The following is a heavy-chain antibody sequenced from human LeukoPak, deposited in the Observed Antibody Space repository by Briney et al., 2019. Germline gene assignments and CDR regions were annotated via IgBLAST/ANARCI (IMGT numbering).Heavy chain of an antibody. CDR1: GYTFTGYY. J-gene: IGHJ3*02. V-gene: IGHV1-2*02. CDR2: INPNSGGT. D-gene: IGHD2-15*01. CDR3: AREGHCSGGSCYETPTAFDI. Sequence: ASVKVSCKASGYTFTGYYMHWVRQAPRQGLEWMGWINPNSGGTNYAQKFQGRVTMTRDTSISTAYMELSRLRSDDTAVYYCAREGHCSGGSCYETPTAFDIWGQGTMVTVSS.